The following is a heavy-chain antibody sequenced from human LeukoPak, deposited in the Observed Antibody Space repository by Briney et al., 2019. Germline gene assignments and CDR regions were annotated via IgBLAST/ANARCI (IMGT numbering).Heavy chain of an antibody. CDR2: ISYDGSDK. CDR1: GFIFSSYG. CDR3: ARAAGNDFWSGDPYYYMDV. D-gene: IGHD3-3*01. Sequence: PGGSLRLSCAASGFIFSSYGMHWVRQAPGKGLEWVAVISYDGSDKYYADSVKGRFTISRDNAKNSLYLQMNSLRAEDTAVYYCARAAGNDFWSGDPYYYMDVWGKGTTVTVSS. J-gene: IGHJ6*03. V-gene: IGHV3-30*03.